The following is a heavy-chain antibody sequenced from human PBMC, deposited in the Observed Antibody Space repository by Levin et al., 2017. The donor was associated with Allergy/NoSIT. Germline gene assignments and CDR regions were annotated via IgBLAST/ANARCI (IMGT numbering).Heavy chain of an antibody. CDR2: INHSGST. Sequence: SETLSLTCAVYGGSFSGYYWSWIRQPPGKGLEWIGEINHSGSTNYNPSLKSRVTISVDTSKNQFSLKLSSVTAADTAVYYCARGRRSGANDYWGQGTLVTVSS. CDR1: GGSFSGYY. J-gene: IGHJ4*02. V-gene: IGHV4-34*01. D-gene: IGHD3-3*01. CDR3: ARGRRSGANDY.